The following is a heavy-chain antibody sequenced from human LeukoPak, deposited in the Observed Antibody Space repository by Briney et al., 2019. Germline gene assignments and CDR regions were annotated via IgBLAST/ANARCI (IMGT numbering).Heavy chain of an antibody. J-gene: IGHJ4*02. CDR1: GFTFSRFT. CDR3: ASVHSGCYACDFDY. Sequence: GGSLRLSYADSGFTFSRFTMCWVRQPPGKGLEWVSSLGGTNGYTYYADSVKGRFSISRDNSQNTLYLQMNTLRDEDTALYYFASVHSGCYACDFDYWGQGALVTVSS. V-gene: IGHV3-23*01. CDR2: LGGTNGYT. D-gene: IGHD2-2*01.